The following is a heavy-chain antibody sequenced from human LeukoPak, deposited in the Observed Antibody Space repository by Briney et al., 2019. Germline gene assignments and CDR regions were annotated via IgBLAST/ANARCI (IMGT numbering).Heavy chain of an antibody. CDR2: INHSGST. Sequence: SETLSLTCAVYGGSFSGYYWSWIRQPPGKGLEWIGEINHSGSTNYNPFLKSRVTISVDTSKNQFSLKLSSVTAADTAVYYCARGAGYSSSSEDYYFDYWGQGTLVTVSS. CDR3: ARGAGYSSSSEDYYFDY. V-gene: IGHV4-34*01. D-gene: IGHD6-6*01. CDR1: GGSFSGYY. J-gene: IGHJ4*02.